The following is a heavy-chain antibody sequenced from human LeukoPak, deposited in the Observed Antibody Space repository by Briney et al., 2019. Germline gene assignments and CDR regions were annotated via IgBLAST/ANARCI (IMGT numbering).Heavy chain of an antibody. J-gene: IGHJ4*02. CDR2: ISSSSGYI. CDR1: GFTFSDYE. CDR3: ARSPGSTWSFDY. D-gene: IGHD6-13*01. V-gene: IGHV3-21*01. Sequence: GGSLRLSCAASGFTFSDYEMNWVRQAPGKGLEWVSSISSSSGYIYYADSVKGRFTISRDNAKKSLYLEMNSLRAEDTGVYYCARSPGSTWSFDYWGQGTLVTVSS.